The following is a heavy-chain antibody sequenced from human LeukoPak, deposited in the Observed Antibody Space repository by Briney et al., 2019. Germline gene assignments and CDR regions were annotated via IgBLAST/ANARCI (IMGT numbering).Heavy chain of an antibody. CDR1: GFTFSSYG. V-gene: IGHV3-30*02. CDR3: AKDPAFRPGYFDY. J-gene: IGHJ4*02. CDR2: IRYDGSNK. Sequence: GGSLRLSCAASGFTFSSYGMHWVRQAPGKGLEWVAFIRYDGSNKYYADSVKGRFTISRDNSKNTLYLQMNSLRAEDTAVYYCAKDPAFRPGYFDYWGQGTLVTVSS.